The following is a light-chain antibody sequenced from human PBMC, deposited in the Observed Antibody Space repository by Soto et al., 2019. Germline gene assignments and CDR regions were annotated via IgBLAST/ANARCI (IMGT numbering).Light chain of an antibody. Sequence: QSALTQPASVSGSPGQSITISCTGTSSNVGSYNLVSWYRQHPGEGPKLMLYEGTRWPSGVSSRFSGSKSGNTASLTISGLQAGDEADYYCCSYAGDDTMIFGGGTKVTVL. J-gene: IGLJ2*01. CDR3: CSYAGDDTMI. V-gene: IGLV2-23*01. CDR1: SSNVGSYNL. CDR2: EGT.